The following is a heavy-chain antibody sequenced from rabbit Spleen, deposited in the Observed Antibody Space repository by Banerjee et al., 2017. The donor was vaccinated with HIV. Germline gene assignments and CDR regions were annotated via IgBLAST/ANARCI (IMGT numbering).Heavy chain of an antibody. D-gene: IGHD3-1*01. CDR1: GLSFSSRYW. CDR3: ARDNDDAGYDFNL. CDR2: VFTGSSGST. Sequence: QEQLEESGGDLVKPEGSLTLTCTASGLSFSSRYWISWVRQAPGKGLEWIADVFTGSSGSTYYASWAKGRFTISKTSSTTVTLQMTSLTAADTATYFCARDNDDAGYDFNLWGQGTLVTVS. J-gene: IGHJ4*01. V-gene: IGHV1S45*01.